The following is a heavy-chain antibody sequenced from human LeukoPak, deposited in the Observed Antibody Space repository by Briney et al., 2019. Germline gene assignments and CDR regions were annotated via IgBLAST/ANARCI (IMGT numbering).Heavy chain of an antibody. CDR3: EKDSHLDV. J-gene: IGHJ6*02. CDR2: IHSTGNS. V-gene: IGHV4-39*01. CDR1: GGSISGTDLY. D-gene: IGHD2-15*01. Sequence: SETLSLTRTVSGGSISGTDLYWGWIRQLPGKGLEWIGNIHSTGNSFCNPSLKGRVTISIDTSKNQFSLKLSSVTAADTAVYYCEKDSHLDVWGHGTTVTVSS.